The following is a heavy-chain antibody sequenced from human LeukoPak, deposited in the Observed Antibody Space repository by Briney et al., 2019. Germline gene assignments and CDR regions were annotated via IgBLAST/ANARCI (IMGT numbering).Heavy chain of an antibody. CDR2: IKQDGSEK. V-gene: IGHV3-7*01. CDR1: GFTFSNYW. Sequence: GGSLRLSCAASGFTFSNYWMSWVRQAPGKGLEWVANIKQDGSEKYYVDSVRGRFTISRDNAKNSLYLQMNSLRAEDTAVYYCARDGGSGRWGSAFDMWGQGTMVTVSP. D-gene: IGHD3-16*01. CDR3: ARDGGSGRWGSAFDM. J-gene: IGHJ3*02.